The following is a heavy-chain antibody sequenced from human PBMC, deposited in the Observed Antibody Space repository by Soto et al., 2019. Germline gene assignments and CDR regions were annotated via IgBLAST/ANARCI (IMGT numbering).Heavy chain of an antibody. J-gene: IGHJ4*02. CDR2: IYYSGST. CDR1: GGSISSGDYY. CDR3: ARGTTVTPSHPFDY. V-gene: IGHV4-30-4*01. D-gene: IGHD4-17*01. Sequence: SETLSLTCAVSGGSISSGDYYWSWIRQPPGKGLEWIGYIYYSGSTYYNPSLKSRVTISVDTSKNQFSLKLSSVTAADKAVYYCARGTTVTPSHPFDYWGQGTLVTVS.